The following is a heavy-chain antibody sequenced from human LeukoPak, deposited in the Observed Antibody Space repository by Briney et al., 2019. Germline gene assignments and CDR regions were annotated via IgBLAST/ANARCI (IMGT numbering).Heavy chain of an antibody. CDR3: VKASPTSTQGMDV. D-gene: IGHD3-16*01. CDR1: GFFFDEFA. V-gene: IGHV3-9*01. CDR2: ISGNGFTI. Sequence: GRSLRLSCAASGFFFDEFAMHRVRQVQGKGLEWVSEISGNGFTIGYAESVKGRFTISRDNAKDSLYLQMDSLRPEDTALYYCVKASPTSTQGMDVWGQGTSVTVSS. J-gene: IGHJ6*02.